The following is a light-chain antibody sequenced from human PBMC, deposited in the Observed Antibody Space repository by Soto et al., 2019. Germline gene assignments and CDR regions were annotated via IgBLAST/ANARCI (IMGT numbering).Light chain of an antibody. Sequence: QSVLTQPASVSGSPGQSITISCTGTSSDVGGYNYVSWYQQHPDKAPKLMIYEVTNRPSGVSDRFSGSKSGNTASLTISGLQAEDEADYYCNSYTTSRTWVFGGGTKLTVL. J-gene: IGLJ3*02. CDR3: NSYTTSRTWV. CDR2: EVT. V-gene: IGLV2-14*01. CDR1: SSDVGGYNY.